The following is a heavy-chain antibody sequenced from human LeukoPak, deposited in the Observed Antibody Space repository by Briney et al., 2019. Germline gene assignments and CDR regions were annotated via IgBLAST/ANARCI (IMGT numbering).Heavy chain of an antibody. CDR3: ARDLNMYYYDSSGYYLDY. Sequence: GGFLRLSCAASGFTFSDYYMSWIRQAPGKGLEWDSYISSSGSTIYYADSVKGRFTISRDNAKNSLYLQMNSLRAEDTAVYYCARDLNMYYYDSSGYYLDYWGQGTLVTVSS. J-gene: IGHJ4*02. CDR2: ISSSGSTI. CDR1: GFTFSDYY. V-gene: IGHV3-11*01. D-gene: IGHD3-22*01.